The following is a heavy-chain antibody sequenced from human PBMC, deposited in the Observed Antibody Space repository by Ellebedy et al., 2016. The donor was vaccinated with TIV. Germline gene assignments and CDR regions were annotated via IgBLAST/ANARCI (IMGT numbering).Heavy chain of an antibody. Sequence: GGSLRLXXAASGFTFSSYSMNWVRQAPGKGLEWVSYISSSSSTIYYADSVKGRFTISRDNSENTLYLQMDSLRADDTAVYYCASLPIPAVGTNYWGQGTLVTVSS. D-gene: IGHD6-13*01. CDR1: GFTFSSYS. CDR2: ISSSSSTI. V-gene: IGHV3-48*01. J-gene: IGHJ4*02. CDR3: ASLPIPAVGTNY.